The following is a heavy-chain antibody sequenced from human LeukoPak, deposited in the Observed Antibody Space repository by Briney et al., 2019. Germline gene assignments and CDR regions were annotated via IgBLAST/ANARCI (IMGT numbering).Heavy chain of an antibody. J-gene: IGHJ4*02. V-gene: IGHV4-31*03. D-gene: IGHD3-22*01. CDR2: IYYSGST. CDR1: GVSISSGDYY. CDR3: ARSHETFSYDTSGYYTFDS. Sequence: SETLCLTCTVSGVSISSGDYYWSWIRQHPGRGLEWIGCIYYSGSTYYNTSLKSRVTISVDTSKNHFSLELSSVTAADTAMYYCARSHETFSYDTSGYYTFDSWGQGTLVTVSS.